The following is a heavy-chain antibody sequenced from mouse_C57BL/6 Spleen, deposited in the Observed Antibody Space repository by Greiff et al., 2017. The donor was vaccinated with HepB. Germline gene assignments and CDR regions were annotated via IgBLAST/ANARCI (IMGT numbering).Heavy chain of an antibody. CDR2: IRLKSDNYAT. CDR3: TEGLGAY. D-gene: IGHD3-3*01. V-gene: IGHV6-3*01. J-gene: IGHJ3*01. Sequence: EVQLVESGGGLVQPGGSMKLSCVASGFTFSNYWMNWVRQSPEKGLEWVAQIRLKSDNYATHYAESGKGRFTISRDDSKSSGYLQMNNLRAEDTGIYYCTEGLGAYWGQGTLVTVSA. CDR1: GFTFSNYW.